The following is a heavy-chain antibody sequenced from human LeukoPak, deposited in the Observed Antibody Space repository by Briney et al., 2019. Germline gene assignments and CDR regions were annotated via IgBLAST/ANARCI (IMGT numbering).Heavy chain of an antibody. V-gene: IGHV4-59*01. J-gene: IGHJ4*02. D-gene: IGHD6-13*01. CDR3: ARVFQRQQLVHGIDY. Sequence: PSETLSLTCTVSGGPISSYYWSWIRQPPGKGLEWIGYIYYSGSTNYNPSLKSRVTISVDTSKNQFSLKLSSVTAADTAVYYCARVFQRQQLVHGIDYWGQGTLVTVSS. CDR2: IYYSGST. CDR1: GGPISSYY.